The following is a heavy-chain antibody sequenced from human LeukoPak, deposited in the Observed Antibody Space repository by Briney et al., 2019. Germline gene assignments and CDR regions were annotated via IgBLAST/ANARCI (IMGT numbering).Heavy chain of an antibody. CDR2: ISYDGSNK. V-gene: IGHV3-30*18. Sequence: PGGSLRLSCAASGFTFSSYAMSWVRQAPGKGLEWVAVISYDGSNKYYADSVKGRFTISRDNSKNTLYLQMNSLRAEDTAVYYCAKALGDDVNDAFDIWGQGTMVTVSS. D-gene: IGHD2-21*02. CDR1: GFTFSSYA. CDR3: AKALGDDVNDAFDI. J-gene: IGHJ3*02.